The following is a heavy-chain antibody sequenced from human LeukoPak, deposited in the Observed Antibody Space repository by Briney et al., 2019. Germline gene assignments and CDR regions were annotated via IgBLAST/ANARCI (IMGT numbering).Heavy chain of an antibody. J-gene: IGHJ4*02. CDR2: IYDSGST. CDR1: GFTFSSYA. CDR3: ASRVYVWGSYRQGDYFDY. D-gene: IGHD3-16*02. V-gene: IGHV4-59*01. Sequence: GSLRLSCAASGFTFSSYAMSWIRQPPGKGLEWIGYIYDSGSTKYNPSLKSRVTISVDTSKNQFSLNLSSVTTADTAVYYCASRVYVWGSYRQGDYFDYWGQGTLVTVSS.